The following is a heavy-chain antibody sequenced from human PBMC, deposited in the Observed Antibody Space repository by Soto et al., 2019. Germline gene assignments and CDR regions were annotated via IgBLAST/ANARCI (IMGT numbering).Heavy chain of an antibody. D-gene: IGHD3-3*01. V-gene: IGHV3-53*01. CDR2: IYSGGST. J-gene: IGHJ6*02. CDR1: GYTVSSNY. Sequence: AGGSLRLSCAASGYTVSSNYMSWVRQAPGKGLEWVSVIYSGGSTYYADSVKGRFTISRDNSKNTLYLQMNSLRAEDTAVYYCARGRPNNYDFWSGPDPDYYGMDVWGQGTTVTVSS. CDR3: ARGRPNNYDFWSGPDPDYYGMDV.